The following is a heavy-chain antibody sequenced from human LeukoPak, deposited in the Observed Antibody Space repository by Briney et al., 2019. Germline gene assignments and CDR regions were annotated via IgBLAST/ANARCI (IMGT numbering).Heavy chain of an antibody. Sequence: GGSLRLSCVASGFTFSDYYMSWIRQAPGKGLEWVSYISSSGSTIYYADSVKGRFTISRDNAKNSLYLQMNSLRAEDTAVYYCARSSYCSSTSCYHSPFDYWGQGTLVTVSS. CDR2: ISSSGSTI. D-gene: IGHD2-2*01. CDR3: ARSSYCSSTSCYHSPFDY. CDR1: GFTFSDYY. J-gene: IGHJ4*02. V-gene: IGHV3-11*01.